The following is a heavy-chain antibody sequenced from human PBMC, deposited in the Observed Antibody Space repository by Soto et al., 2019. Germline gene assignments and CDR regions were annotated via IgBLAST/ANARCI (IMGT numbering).Heavy chain of an antibody. Sequence: EVQLVESGGGLVQPGRSLRLSCAASGFSFDNFAMHWVRQTPGKGLEWVSGISWNSGSIDYADSVKGRFTISRDNVKNSLYLQMNSLTTEDTALYYCAKDWATTTTGNFDLWGQGALVTVSS. J-gene: IGHJ4*02. CDR2: ISWNSGSI. V-gene: IGHV3-9*01. D-gene: IGHD4-4*01. CDR1: GFSFDNFA. CDR3: AKDWATTTTGNFDL.